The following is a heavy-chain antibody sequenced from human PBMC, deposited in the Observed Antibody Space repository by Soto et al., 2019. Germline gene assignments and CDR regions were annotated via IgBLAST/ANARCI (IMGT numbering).Heavy chain of an antibody. V-gene: IGHV1-8*01. D-gene: IGHD6-13*01. CDR1: GDSFTSYD. CDR2: MNPNSGNT. Sequence: GASVKVSCEACGDSFTSYDINWVRQATGQGLEWMGWMNPNSGNTGYAQKFQGRVTMTRNTSISTAYMELSSLRSEDTAVYYCARGRVVAAAGTDFAFDIWGQGTMVTVSS. CDR3: ARGRVVAAAGTDFAFDI. J-gene: IGHJ3*02.